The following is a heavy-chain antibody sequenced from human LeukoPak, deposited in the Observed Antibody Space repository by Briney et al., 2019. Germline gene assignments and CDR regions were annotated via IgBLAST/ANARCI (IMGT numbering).Heavy chain of an antibody. CDR3: ARDRYSGSYFPDH. V-gene: IGHV3-74*01. CDR1: GFTFSNYW. CDR2: INSDGSST. Sequence: GGSLRLSCAASGFTFSNYWMHWVRQAPGKGLVWVSRINSDGSSTSYADSVKGRFTISRDNAKNTLHLQMNSLRAEDTAVYYCARDRYSGSYFPDHWGQGTLVTVSS. D-gene: IGHD1-26*01. J-gene: IGHJ5*02.